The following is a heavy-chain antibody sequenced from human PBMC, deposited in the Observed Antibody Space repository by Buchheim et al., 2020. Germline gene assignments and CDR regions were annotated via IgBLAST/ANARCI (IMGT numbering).Heavy chain of an antibody. CDR3: ARMPRGQTYGYFDY. V-gene: IGHV4-59*02. D-gene: IGHD5-18*01. CDR2: LFDSGSP. Sequence: QVHLQESGPRLVKPSETLTLTCNVSGGSAPAYYWSWMRQPPGKGLEWIGYLFDSGSPKLNPFLESRVSLSLDTSRTQFSLSLFSVTAADTAVYYCARMPRGQTYGYFDYWDHGTL. J-gene: IGHJ4*01. CDR1: GGSAPAYY.